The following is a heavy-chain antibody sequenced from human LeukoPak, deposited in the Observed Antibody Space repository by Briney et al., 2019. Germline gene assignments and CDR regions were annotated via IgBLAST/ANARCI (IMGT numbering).Heavy chain of an antibody. CDR2: IIPIFGTA. V-gene: IGHV1-69*13. CDR3: ASPSGSSSRDPGGMDV. Sequence: SVKVSCKASGGTFSSYAISWVRQAPGQGLEWMGGIIPIFGTANYAQKFQGRVTITADESTSTAYMELSSLRSEDTAVYYCASPSGSSSRDPGGMDVWGQGTTVTVSS. J-gene: IGHJ6*02. D-gene: IGHD3-10*01. CDR1: GGTFSSYA.